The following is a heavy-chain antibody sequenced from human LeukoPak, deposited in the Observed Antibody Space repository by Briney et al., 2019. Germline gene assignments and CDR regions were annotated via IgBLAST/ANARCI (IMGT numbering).Heavy chain of an antibody. J-gene: IGHJ4*02. CDR1: GYTFTDYY. Sequence: ASVKVSCKVSGYTFTDYYMHWGQQAPGKGLEWMGLVDPEDGETIYAEKFQGRVTITADTSTDTAYMELSSLRSEDTAVYYCASEGGYCSSTSCYSGYWGQGTLVTVSS. CDR3: ASEGGYCSSTSCYSGY. CDR2: VDPEDGET. V-gene: IGHV1-69-2*01. D-gene: IGHD2-2*02.